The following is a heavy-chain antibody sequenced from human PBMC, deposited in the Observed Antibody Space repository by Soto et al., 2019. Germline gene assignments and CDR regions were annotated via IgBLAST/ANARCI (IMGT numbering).Heavy chain of an antibody. J-gene: IGHJ4*02. Sequence: SLRLSCAASGFTFSSYDMGWVRQGPGKGLEWVAVVSIGGSTHYADSVRGRFTISRDNSKNTLSLQMNSLTAEDTAVYFCAKRRGAGGHFDYWGQGALVTVSS. V-gene: IGHV3-23*01. CDR3: AKRRGAGGHFDY. CDR1: GFTFSSYD. CDR2: VSIGGST. D-gene: IGHD2-15*01.